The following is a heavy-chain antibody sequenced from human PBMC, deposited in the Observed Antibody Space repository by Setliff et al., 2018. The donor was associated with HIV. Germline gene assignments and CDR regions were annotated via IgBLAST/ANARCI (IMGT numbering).Heavy chain of an antibody. CDR2: ISSSGSTI. CDR1: GFTFSDYY. CDR3: ARSLWGFVRNAAFEI. J-gene: IGHJ3*02. Sequence: PGGSLRLSCAASGFTFSDYYMSWIRQAPGKGLEWVSYISSSGSTIYYADSVKGRFTISRDNAKNSLYLQMNSLRVEDSAVYYCARSLWGFVRNAAFEIWGQGTMVTVSS. D-gene: IGHD3-16*01. V-gene: IGHV3-11*04.